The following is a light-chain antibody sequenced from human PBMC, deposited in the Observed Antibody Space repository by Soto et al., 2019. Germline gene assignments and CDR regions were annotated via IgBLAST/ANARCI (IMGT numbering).Light chain of an antibody. J-gene: IGKJ1*01. CDR3: QQYNDWPPWT. Sequence: IVMTQSPATLSVSPGERATLSCRASQSVSSNLAWYQQKFGQAPRLLIYGASTRATGIPARFSGSGSGTEFTLTISSLQSEDFAAYYCQQYNDWPPWTFGQGTKVDIK. V-gene: IGKV3-15*01. CDR1: QSVSSN. CDR2: GAS.